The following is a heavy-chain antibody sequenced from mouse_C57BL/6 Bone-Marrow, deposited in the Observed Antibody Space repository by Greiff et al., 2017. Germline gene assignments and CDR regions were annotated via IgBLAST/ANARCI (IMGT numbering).Heavy chain of an antibody. J-gene: IGHJ3*01. CDR2: IDPENGDT. CDR1: GFNIKDDY. Sequence: EVQLQESGAELVRPGASVKLSCTASGFNIKDDYMHWVKQRPEQGLEWIGWIDPENGDTEYASKFQGKATITADTSSNTAYLQLSSLTSEDTAVYYCTWGPFAYWGQGTLVTVSA. V-gene: IGHV14-4*01. CDR3: TWGPFAY.